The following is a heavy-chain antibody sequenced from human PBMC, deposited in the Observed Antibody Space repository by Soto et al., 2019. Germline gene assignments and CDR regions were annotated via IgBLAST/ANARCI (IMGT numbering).Heavy chain of an antibody. CDR1: GFTFSNAW. D-gene: IGHD6-25*01. CDR2: IKSKTDGGTT. J-gene: IGHJ6*03. CDR3: FMVAAATYYYYMDA. V-gene: IGHV3-15*01. Sequence: EVQLVESGGGLVKPGGSLRLSCAASGFTFSNAWMSWVRQAPGKGLEWVGRIKSKTDGGTTDYAAPVKGRFTISRDDSKNTLYLQMNSLKTEDTAVYYCFMVAAATYYYYMDAWGKGTTVTVSS.